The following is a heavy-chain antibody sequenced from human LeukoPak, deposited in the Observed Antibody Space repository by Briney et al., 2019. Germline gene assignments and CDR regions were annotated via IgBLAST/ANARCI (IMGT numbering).Heavy chain of an antibody. V-gene: IGHV3-23*01. CDR3: ARICPINHAFDI. CDR1: GFTFSSYD. Sequence: GVSLTLSCAASGFTFSSYDMSWVRQAPGKGLEWVSAISGSGGSTYYADSVKGLFTISRDNSKNTLYLQMNSLRAEDTAVYYCARICPINHAFDIWGQGTMVTVSS. D-gene: IGHD2-2*01. J-gene: IGHJ3*02. CDR2: ISGSGGST.